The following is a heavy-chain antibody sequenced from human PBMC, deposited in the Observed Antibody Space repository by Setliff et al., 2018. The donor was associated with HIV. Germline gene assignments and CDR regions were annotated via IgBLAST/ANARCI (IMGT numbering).Heavy chain of an antibody. CDR3: ARDRPYSGYHD. D-gene: IGHD5-12*01. J-gene: IGHJ4*02. V-gene: IGHV4-38-2*02. CDR2: IYHSGST. CDR1: GYSISSGYY. Sequence: PSETLSLTCAVSGYSISSGYYWGWIRQPPGKGLEWIGSIYHSGSTYYNPSLKSRVTISVDKSKNQFSLKLSSVTAADTAVYYCARDRPYSGYHDWGQGTLVTVSS.